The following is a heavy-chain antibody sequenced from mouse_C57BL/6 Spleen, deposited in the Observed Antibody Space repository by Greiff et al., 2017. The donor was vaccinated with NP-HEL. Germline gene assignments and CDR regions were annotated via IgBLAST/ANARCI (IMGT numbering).Heavy chain of an antibody. Sequence: EVKLMESGGGLVKPGGSLKLSCAASGFTFSSYIMSWVRQTPEKRLEWVATISGGGGNTYYPDSVKGRFTISRDNAKNTLYLQMSSLRSEDTALYYCARKDPPGAMDYWGQGTSVTVSS. J-gene: IGHJ4*01. CDR3: ARKDPPGAMDY. CDR1: GFTFSSYI. V-gene: IGHV5-9*01. CDR2: ISGGGGNT.